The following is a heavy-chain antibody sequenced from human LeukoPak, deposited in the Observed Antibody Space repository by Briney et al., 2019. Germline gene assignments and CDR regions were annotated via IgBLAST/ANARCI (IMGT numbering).Heavy chain of an antibody. D-gene: IGHD2-2*01. CDR1: GLTFDDYG. CDR2: INWNGGST. CDR3: ARFGHCSSTSCYAFDY. Sequence: PGGPLRLSCAASGLTFDDYGMSWVRQAPGKGLEWVSGINWNGGSTGYADSVKGRFTISRDNAKNSLYLQMNSLRAEDTAVYYCARFGHCSSTSCYAFDYWGQGTLVTVSS. V-gene: IGHV3-20*04. J-gene: IGHJ4*02.